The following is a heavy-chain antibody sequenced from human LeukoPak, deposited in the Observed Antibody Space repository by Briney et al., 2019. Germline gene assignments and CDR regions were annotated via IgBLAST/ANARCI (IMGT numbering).Heavy chain of an antibody. D-gene: IGHD1/OR15-1a*01. CDR2: ISASDGNT. CDR3: TKDEGWEHHY. Sequence: GSLRLSCAASGITIRSSGLSWVRQAPGKGLEWVSGISASDGNTYYADSVQGRFTISRDSSENTLYLQMNSLRAGDTAIYYCTKDEGWEHHYWGQGTLVTVSS. J-gene: IGHJ4*02. CDR1: GITIRSSG. V-gene: IGHV3-23*01.